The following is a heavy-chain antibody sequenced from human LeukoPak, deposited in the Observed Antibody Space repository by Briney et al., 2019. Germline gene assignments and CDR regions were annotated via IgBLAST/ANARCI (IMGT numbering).Heavy chain of an antibody. Sequence: QPGGSLRLSCAASGFTFSSYGMHRVRQAPGKGLEWVAVMSYDGGNKYYADSVKGRFTISRDNSKNTLYLQMNSLRAEDTAVYYCAKDLEGLPSANFDYWGQGTLVTVSS. J-gene: IGHJ4*02. CDR1: GFTFSSYG. CDR2: MSYDGGNK. V-gene: IGHV3-30*18. CDR3: AKDLEGLPSANFDY. D-gene: IGHD2-2*01.